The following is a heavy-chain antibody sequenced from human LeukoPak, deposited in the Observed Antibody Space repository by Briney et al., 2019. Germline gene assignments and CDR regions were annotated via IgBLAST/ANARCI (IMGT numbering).Heavy chain of an antibody. CDR2: IYHSGST. V-gene: IGHV4-38-2*02. CDR1: GYSIRSGYY. D-gene: IGHD1-1*01. J-gene: IGHJ4*02. CDR3: ARDGTGSFDY. Sequence: SETLSLTCTVSGYSIRSGYYWGLSRPPPGKGLEWIGSIYHSGSTYYNPSIKSRVTISVDTSKNQFSLKLNSVTAADTAVYFCARDGTGSFDYWGQGTLVTVSS.